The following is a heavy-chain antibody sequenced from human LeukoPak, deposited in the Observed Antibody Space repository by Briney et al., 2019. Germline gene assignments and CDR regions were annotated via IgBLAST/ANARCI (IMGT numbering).Heavy chain of an antibody. J-gene: IGHJ4*02. Sequence: GGSLRLSCAASGFTFSSYGMHWVRQAPGKGLEWVAFIRYDGSNKYYADSVKGRFTISRDNSKNTLYLQMNSLRAEDTAVYYCAKDRAYSYGSECDYWGQGTLVTVSS. D-gene: IGHD5-18*01. V-gene: IGHV3-30*02. CDR2: IRYDGSNK. CDR1: GFTFSSYG. CDR3: AKDRAYSYGSECDY.